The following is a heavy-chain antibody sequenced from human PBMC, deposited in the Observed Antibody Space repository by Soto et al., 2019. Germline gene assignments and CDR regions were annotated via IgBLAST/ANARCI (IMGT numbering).Heavy chain of an antibody. CDR3: VKEGYMRSDWYGQFDC. CDR1: GLTFNTFA. CDR2: ISSNGGNT. Sequence: PGGSLRLSCSASGLTFNTFAMHWVGQTPGKGLEFVSTISSNGGNTYYADSVKGRFAISRDNSKNTLYLQMYSLRPEDTALYYCVKEGYMRSDWYGQFDCWGQGTLVTVSS. D-gene: IGHD6-19*01. V-gene: IGHV3-64D*06. J-gene: IGHJ4*02.